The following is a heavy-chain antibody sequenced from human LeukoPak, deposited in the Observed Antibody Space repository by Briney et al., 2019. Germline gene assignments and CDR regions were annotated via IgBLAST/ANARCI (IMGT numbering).Heavy chain of an antibody. D-gene: IGHD6-19*01. V-gene: IGHV3-11*04. CDR2: ISSSGSTI. CDR1: GFTFSDYY. J-gene: IGHJ4*02. CDR3: ARPRSYSSGHLDY. Sequence: PGGSLRLSCAASGFTFSDYYMSWIRQAPGKGLEWVSYISSSGSTIYYADSVKDRFTISRDNAKNSLYLQMNSLRAEDTAVYYCARPRSYSSGHLDYWGQGTLVTVSS.